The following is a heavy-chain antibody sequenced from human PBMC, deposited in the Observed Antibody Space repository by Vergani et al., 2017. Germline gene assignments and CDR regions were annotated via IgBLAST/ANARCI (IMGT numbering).Heavy chain of an antibody. Sequence: EVQLVESGGGLVQPGGSLRLSCAASGFTFSDHYMDWVRQAPGKGLEWVGRTRNKANSYTTEYAASVKGRFTISRDDSKNSLYLQMNSLKTEDTAVYYCARSTQYSSGWYTHYYGMDVWSQGTTVTVSS. CDR2: TRNKANSYTT. J-gene: IGHJ6*02. V-gene: IGHV3-72*01. CDR1: GFTFSDHY. CDR3: ARSTQYSSGWYTHYYGMDV. D-gene: IGHD6-19*01.